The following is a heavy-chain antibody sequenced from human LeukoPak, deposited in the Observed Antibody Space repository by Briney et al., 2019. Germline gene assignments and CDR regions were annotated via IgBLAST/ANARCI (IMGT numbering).Heavy chain of an antibody. V-gene: IGHV3-23*01. CDR2: INSDGTST. CDR1: GFTLSSFA. Sequence: GGSLRLSCAASGFTLSSFAMSWVRQAPGKGLKGVSTINSDGTSTSYAESVEGRFTISRDNSKNTLYLQMDSLRVDDTAIYYCAKIGRQWLIPEENWGQGTLVTVSS. CDR3: AKIGRQWLIPEEN. D-gene: IGHD6-19*01. J-gene: IGHJ4*02.